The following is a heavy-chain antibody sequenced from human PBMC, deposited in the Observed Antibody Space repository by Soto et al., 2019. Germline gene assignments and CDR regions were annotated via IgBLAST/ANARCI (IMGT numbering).Heavy chain of an antibody. Sequence: SETLSLTCTVSGGSISSYYWSWIRQPPGKGLEWIGYIYYSGSTNYNPSLKSRVTISVDTSKNQFSLKLSSVTAADTAVYYCARDRNDFWSGWFDHWGQGTLVTVSS. J-gene: IGHJ5*02. V-gene: IGHV4-59*01. CDR2: IYYSGST. CDR1: GGSISSYY. CDR3: ARDRNDFWSGWFDH. D-gene: IGHD3-3*01.